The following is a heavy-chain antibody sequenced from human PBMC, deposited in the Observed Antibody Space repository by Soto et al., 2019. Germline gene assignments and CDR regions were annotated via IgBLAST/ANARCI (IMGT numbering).Heavy chain of an antibody. V-gene: IGHV3-30*18. Sequence: GESLRLSCAASGFTFSSYSMNWVRQAPGKGLEWVAVISYDGSNKYYADSVKGRFTISRDNSKNTLYLQMNSLRAEDTAVYYCAKGNYDFWSGYYDGFDYWGQGTLVTVSS. CDR2: ISYDGSNK. CDR1: GFTFSSYS. J-gene: IGHJ4*02. CDR3: AKGNYDFWSGYYDGFDY. D-gene: IGHD3-3*01.